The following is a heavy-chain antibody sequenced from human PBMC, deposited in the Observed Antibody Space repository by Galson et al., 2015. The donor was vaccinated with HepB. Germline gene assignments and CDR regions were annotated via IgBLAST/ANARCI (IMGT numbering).Heavy chain of an antibody. CDR1: RLTLNKAW. D-gene: IGHD3-16*01. CDR2: IRSKSDGGTA. CDR3: TTDGGSVSFFYSFDYYRMDV. J-gene: IGHJ6*02. Sequence: SLRLSCAASRLTLNKAWRSWVRQAPGKGLEWVGRIRSKSDGGTADYAAPVKGRFTISRDDSKNTLYLQMNSLKSEDTAVYYCTTDGGSVSFFYSFDYYRMDVWGQGTTVTVSS. V-gene: IGHV3-15*01.